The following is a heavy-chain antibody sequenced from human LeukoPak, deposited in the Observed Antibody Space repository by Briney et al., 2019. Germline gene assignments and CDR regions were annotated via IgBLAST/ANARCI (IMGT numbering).Heavy chain of an antibody. Sequence: GGPLSLFCAASGFTFSSYAERCVPHPPGKALVRVPAISGSGGSTYYVDSAKGRSTISTDNPKSTPYLQMNSLRAEDTAVYYCAKARAFSYPGFDYWGQGTLVTVSS. CDR2: ISGSGGST. CDR1: GFTFSSYA. V-gene: IGHV3-23*01. D-gene: IGHD2-2*01. CDR3: AKARAFSYPGFDY. J-gene: IGHJ4*02.